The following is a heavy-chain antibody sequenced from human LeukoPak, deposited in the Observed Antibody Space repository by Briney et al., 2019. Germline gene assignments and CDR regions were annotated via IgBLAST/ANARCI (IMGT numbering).Heavy chain of an antibody. V-gene: IGHV7-4-1*02. D-gene: IGHD5-18*01. CDR3: ARVHQLGYSFGLDS. J-gene: IGHJ4*02. CDR1: GYIFSTYA. Sequence: ASVKVSCKASGYIFSTYAMNWVRQAPGQGLEWMGWINTNTENPTYAQGFTGRFVFSLDTSVSTAYLQITSLQAEDTAIYYCARVHQLGYSFGLDSWGQGTQVTVSS. CDR2: INTNTENP.